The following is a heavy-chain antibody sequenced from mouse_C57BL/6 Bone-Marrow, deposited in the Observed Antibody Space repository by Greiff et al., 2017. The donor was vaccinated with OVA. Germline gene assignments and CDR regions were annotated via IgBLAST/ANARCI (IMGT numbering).Heavy chain of an antibody. Sequence: VKLVESGPELVKPGASVKISCKASGYAFSSSWMNWVKQRPGKGLEWIGRIYPGDGDTNYNGKFKGKATLTADKSSSTAYMQLSSLTSEDSAVYFCARNYYGMNWYFDVWGTGTTVTVSS. D-gene: IGHD1-1*01. V-gene: IGHV1-82*01. CDR1: GYAFSSSW. J-gene: IGHJ1*03. CDR3: ARNYYGMNWYFDV. CDR2: IYPGDGDT.